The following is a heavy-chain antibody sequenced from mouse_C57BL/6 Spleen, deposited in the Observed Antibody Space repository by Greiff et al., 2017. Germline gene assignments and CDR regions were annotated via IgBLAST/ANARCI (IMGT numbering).Heavy chain of an antibody. J-gene: IGHJ2*01. CDR1: GYAFSSSW. V-gene: IGHV1-82*01. CDR3: ARVNWDYFDY. D-gene: IGHD4-1*01. CDR2: IYPGDGDT. Sequence: QVQLQQSGPELVKPGASVKISCKASGYAFSSSWMTWVKQRPGKGLEWIGRIYPGDGDTNYNGKFKGKATLTADKSSSTAYMQLSSLTSEDSAVYFCARVNWDYFDYWGQGTTLTVSS.